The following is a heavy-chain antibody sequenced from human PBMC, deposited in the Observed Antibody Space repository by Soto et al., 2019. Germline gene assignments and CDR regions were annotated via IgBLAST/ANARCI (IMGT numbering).Heavy chain of an antibody. V-gene: IGHV4-59*01. CDR1: GGSINDYY. CDR2: GLRPDYT. J-gene: IGHJ4*01. Sequence: SETLSLTCTVSGGSINDYYWSWTRQPPGKGLEWIAYGLRPDYTGYNPSLRNRVTISSDTSKNQFSLRLISVTAADTAVYYCAAGPDRAKSAYWGQGTLVTVSS. CDR3: AAGPDRAKSAY.